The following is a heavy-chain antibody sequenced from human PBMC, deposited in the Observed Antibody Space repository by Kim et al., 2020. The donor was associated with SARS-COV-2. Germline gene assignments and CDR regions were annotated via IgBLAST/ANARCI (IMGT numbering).Heavy chain of an antibody. V-gene: IGHV3-30*02. Sequence: GGSLRLSCAAFGFSFSSYGMHWVRQTPGEGLEWVTFVSYDENKKYYADSVKGRFSISRDNSKNTVYLQMDSLKAEDTAVYYCAKDHILAGYRYFDAWGQGTRVTVSP. J-gene: IGHJ4*02. CDR3: AKDHILAGYRYFDA. CDR1: GFSFSSYG. CDR2: VSYDENKK. D-gene: IGHD3-9*01.